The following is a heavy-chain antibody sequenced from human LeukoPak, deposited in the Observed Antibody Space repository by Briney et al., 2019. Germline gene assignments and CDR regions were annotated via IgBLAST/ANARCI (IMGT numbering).Heavy chain of an antibody. CDR1: GYTFTGYY. D-gene: IGHD3-22*01. CDR2: INPNSGGT. V-gene: IGHV1-2*02. J-gene: IGHJ4*02. CDR3: ASPLSYYDSSGYDY. Sequence: ASVKVSCKASGYTFTGYYMHWVRQAPRQGLEWMGWINPNSGGTNYAQKFQGRVTMTRDTSISTAYMELSRLRSDDTAVYYCASPLSYYDSSGYDYWGQGTLVTVSS.